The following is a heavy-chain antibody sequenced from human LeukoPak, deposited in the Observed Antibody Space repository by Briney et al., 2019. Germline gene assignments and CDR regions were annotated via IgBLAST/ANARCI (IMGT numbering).Heavy chain of an antibody. D-gene: IGHD3-22*01. CDR2: MNPNSGNT. CDR3: ARGPPWGYYDSSGYYFSRYKDDAFDI. J-gene: IGHJ3*02. V-gene: IGHV1-8*01. Sequence: ASVKVSCKASGYTFTSYDINWVRQATRQGLEWMGWMNPNSGNTGYAQKFQGRVTMTRNTSISTAYMELSSLRSEDTAVYYCARGPPWGYYDSSGYYFSRYKDDAFDIWGQGTMVTVSS. CDR1: GYTFTSYD.